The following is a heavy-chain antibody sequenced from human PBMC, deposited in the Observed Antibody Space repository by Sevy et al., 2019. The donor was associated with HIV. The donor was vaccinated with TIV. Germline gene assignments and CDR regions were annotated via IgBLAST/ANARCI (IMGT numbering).Heavy chain of an antibody. V-gene: IGHV3-48*03. J-gene: IGHJ6*02. CDR2: ISSSGSTI. CDR3: ARVGDFWSGVRFAMDV. D-gene: IGHD3-3*01. Sequence: GGSLRLSCAASGFTFSSYEMNWVRQAPGKGLEWVSYISSSGSTIYYADSVKGRFTISRENAKNSLYLQMNSLRAEDTAVYYCARVGDFWSGVRFAMDVWGQGTTVTVSS. CDR1: GFTFSSYE.